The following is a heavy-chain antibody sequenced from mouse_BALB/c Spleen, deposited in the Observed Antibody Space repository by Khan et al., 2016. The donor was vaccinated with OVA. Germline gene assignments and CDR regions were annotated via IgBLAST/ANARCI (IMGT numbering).Heavy chain of an antibody. CDR3: ARAYYGNYREAMDY. V-gene: IGHV2-6-7*01. Sequence: QMQLEESGPGLVAPSQSLSITCTVSGFSLTGYGVNWVRQPPGKGLEWLGMIWGDGSTDYNSALKSRLNLSKDNSKSQVFLKMNSLQTDDTARNYLARAYYGNYREAMDYWGHGTSVTVSS. J-gene: IGHJ4*01. D-gene: IGHD2-10*01. CDR1: GFSLTGYG. CDR2: IWGDGST.